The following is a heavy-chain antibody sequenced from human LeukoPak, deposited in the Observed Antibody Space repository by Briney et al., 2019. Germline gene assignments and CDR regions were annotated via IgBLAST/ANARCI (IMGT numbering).Heavy chain of an antibody. Sequence: GGTLRLSCAASGFTFSSYAMSWVRQAPGKGLVWVSRINSDGSSTSYADSVKGRFTISRDNAKNTLYLQMNSLRAEDTAVYYCARDPWFGQTPYYYYYMDVWGKGTTVTVSS. D-gene: IGHD3-10*01. CDR1: GFTFSSYA. CDR3: ARDPWFGQTPYYYYYMDV. V-gene: IGHV3-74*01. CDR2: INSDGSST. J-gene: IGHJ6*03.